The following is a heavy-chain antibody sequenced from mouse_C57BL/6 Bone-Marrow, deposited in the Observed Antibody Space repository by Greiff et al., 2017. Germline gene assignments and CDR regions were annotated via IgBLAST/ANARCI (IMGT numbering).Heavy chain of an antibody. CDR3: ARSYAMDY. J-gene: IGHJ4*01. V-gene: IGHV1-69*01. Sequence: QVQLQQSGAELVMPGASVKLSCKASGYTFTSYWMHWVQQRPGKGLEWIGEIDPSDSYTNYNQKFKGKSTLTVDKSSSTAYMQLSSLTSEDSAVYYCARSYAMDYWGQGTSVTVSS. CDR2: IDPSDSYT. CDR1: GYTFTSYW.